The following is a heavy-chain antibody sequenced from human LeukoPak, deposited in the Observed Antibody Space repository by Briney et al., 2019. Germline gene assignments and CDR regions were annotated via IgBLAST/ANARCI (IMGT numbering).Heavy chain of an antibody. CDR2: ISAYNGNT. CDR1: GYTFTSYG. D-gene: IGHD3-10*01. Sequence: ASVKVSCKASGYTFTSYGISWVRQAPGQGLEWMGWISAYNGNTNYAQKLQGRVTMTTDTSTSTAYMELRSLRSDDTAVYYCAREHGYYGSESTTDYYYGMDVWGKGTTVTVSS. J-gene: IGHJ6*04. V-gene: IGHV1-18*04. CDR3: AREHGYYGSESTTDYYYGMDV.